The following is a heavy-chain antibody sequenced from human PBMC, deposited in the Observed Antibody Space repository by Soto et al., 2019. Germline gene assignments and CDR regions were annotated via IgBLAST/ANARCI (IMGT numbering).Heavy chain of an antibody. Sequence: GGSLRLSCXASGFTFSSYAMSWVRQAPGKGLEWVSAISGSGGSTYYADSVKGRFTISRDNSKNTLYLQMNSLRAEDTAVYYCARGNYDFWSGYYPDYYYYGMDVWGQGTTVTVSS. CDR3: ARGNYDFWSGYYPDYYYYGMDV. V-gene: IGHV3-23*01. CDR1: GFTFSSYA. CDR2: ISGSGGST. D-gene: IGHD3-3*01. J-gene: IGHJ6*02.